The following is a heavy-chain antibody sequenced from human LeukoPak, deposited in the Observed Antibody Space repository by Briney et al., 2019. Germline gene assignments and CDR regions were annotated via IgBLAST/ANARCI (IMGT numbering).Heavy chain of an antibody. Sequence: PGGSLRLSCAASGFTFSSYWMHWVRQAPGKGLVWVSRINSDGSSTNYADSVKGRFTISRDNAKNSLYLQMNSLRAEDTALYYCAKDGFQQLGHYYYMDVWGKGTTVTVSS. J-gene: IGHJ6*03. V-gene: IGHV3-74*01. CDR3: AKDGFQQLGHYYYMDV. D-gene: IGHD6-6*01. CDR1: GFTFSSYW. CDR2: INSDGSST.